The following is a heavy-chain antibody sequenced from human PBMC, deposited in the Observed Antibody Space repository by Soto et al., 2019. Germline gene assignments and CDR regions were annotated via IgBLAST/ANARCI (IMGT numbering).Heavy chain of an antibody. CDR2: ISSSSSTI. Sequence: PGGSLRLSCAASGFTFSSYSMNWVRQAPGKGLEWVSYISSSSSTIYYADSVKGRFTISRDNAKNSLYLQMNSLRDEDTAVYYCAREVVVVPAAMREYYGMDVWGQGTTVTVSS. J-gene: IGHJ6*02. CDR1: GFTFSSYS. D-gene: IGHD2-2*01. V-gene: IGHV3-48*02. CDR3: AREVVVVPAAMREYYGMDV.